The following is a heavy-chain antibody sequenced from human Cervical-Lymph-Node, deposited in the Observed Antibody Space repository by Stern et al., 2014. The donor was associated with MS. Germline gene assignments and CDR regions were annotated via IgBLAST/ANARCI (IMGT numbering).Heavy chain of an antibody. V-gene: IGHV2-5*02. J-gene: IGHJ4*02. CDR3: AHSRVKYCRGGTCYSSLFDY. CDR1: GLSVATAGVG. Sequence: QITLKESGPTLVKPTQTVTLTCTLSGLSVATAGVGVGWIRQPPGKSLEWLALIYWDDDKLYSPSLKNRLTIIKDTSKNQVVLTMTNVDPVDTATYYCAHSRVKYCRGGTCYSSLFDYWGQGTLVTVSS. D-gene: IGHD2-15*01. CDR2: IYWDDDK.